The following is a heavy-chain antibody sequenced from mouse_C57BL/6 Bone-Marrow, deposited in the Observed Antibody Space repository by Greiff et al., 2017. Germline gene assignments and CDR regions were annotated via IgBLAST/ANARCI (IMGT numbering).Heavy chain of an antibody. V-gene: IGHV6-6*01. CDR2: IRNKANNHAT. Sequence: EVKVEESGGGLVQPGGSMKLSCAASGFTFSDAWMDWVRQSPEKGLEWVAEIRNKANNHATYYAESVKGRFTISRDDSKSSVYLQMNSLRAEDTGIYYCTRVKEVLYFDYWGQGTTLTVSS. CDR1: GFTFSDAW. CDR3: TRVKEVLYFDY. J-gene: IGHJ2*01. D-gene: IGHD2-14*01.